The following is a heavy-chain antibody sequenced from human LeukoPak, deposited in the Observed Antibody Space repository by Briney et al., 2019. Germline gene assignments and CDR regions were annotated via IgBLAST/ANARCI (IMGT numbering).Heavy chain of an antibody. CDR1: GFTFSSYA. J-gene: IGHJ4*02. Sequence: GGSLRLSCTASGFTFSSYAMHWVRQAPGKGLEWVAVISYDGSNKYYADSVKGRFTISRDNSKNTLYLQMNSLRAEDTAVYYCTRGRNPIAVAGTGYWGQGTLVTVSS. CDR2: ISYDGSNK. V-gene: IGHV3-30*04. CDR3: TRGRNPIAVAGTGY. D-gene: IGHD6-19*01.